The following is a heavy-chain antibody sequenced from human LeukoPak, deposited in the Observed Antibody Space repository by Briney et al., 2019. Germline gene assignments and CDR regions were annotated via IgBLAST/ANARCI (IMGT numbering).Heavy chain of an antibody. CDR3: ARVVGWVGYCSGGSCPEVDWYFDL. J-gene: IGHJ2*01. D-gene: IGHD2-15*01. CDR1: GGSISSGGYY. V-gene: IGHV4-31*03. Sequence: PSETLSLTCTVSGGSISSGGYYWSWIRQHPGKGLEWIVYIYYSGSTYYNPSLKSRVTISVDTSKNQFSLTLSSLTAADTAVYYCARVVGWVGYCSGGSCPEVDWYFDLWGRGTLVTVSS. CDR2: IYYSGST.